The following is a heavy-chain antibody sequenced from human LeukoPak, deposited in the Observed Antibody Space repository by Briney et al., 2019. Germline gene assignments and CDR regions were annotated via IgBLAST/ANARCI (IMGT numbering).Heavy chain of an antibody. J-gene: IGHJ3*01. CDR2: IWYDGRNT. V-gene: IGHV3-33*01. CDR1: GLTFSNYG. Sequence: GGSLRLSCVASGLTFSNYGMRWVRQAPGKGLEWVALIWYDGRNTYYSDSVRGRFTVSRDNSNNTLWLQMNSLRAEDTAVYYCATVFGAWSYMGGFDVWGQGTMVSVPS. CDR3: ATVFGAWSYMGGFDV. D-gene: IGHD1-26*01.